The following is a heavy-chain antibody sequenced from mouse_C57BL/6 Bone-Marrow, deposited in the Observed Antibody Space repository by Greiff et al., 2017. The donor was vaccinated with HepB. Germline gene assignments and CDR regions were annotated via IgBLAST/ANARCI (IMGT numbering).Heavy chain of an antibody. J-gene: IGHJ1*03. CDR2: INYDGSST. Sequence: DVKLVESEGGLVQPGSSMKLSCTASGFTFSDYYMAWVRQVPEKGLEWVANINYDGSSTYYLDSLKSRFIISRDNAKNILYLQMSSLKSEDTATYYCARHFHSYWYFDVWGTGTTVTVSS. CDR1: GFTFSDYY. CDR3: ARHFHSYWYFDV. V-gene: IGHV5-16*01.